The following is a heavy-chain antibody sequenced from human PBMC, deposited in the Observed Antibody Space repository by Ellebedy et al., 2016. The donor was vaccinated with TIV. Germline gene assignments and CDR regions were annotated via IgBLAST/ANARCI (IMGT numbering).Heavy chain of an antibody. D-gene: IGHD1-26*01. CDR1: GFTFTNAW. CDR2: VKSYTDGGTR. J-gene: IGHJ4*02. CDR3: ASGVGHSDFDY. V-gene: IGHV3-15*05. Sequence: GESLKISXTASGFTFTNAWMNWVRQTPGKGLEWVGRVKSYTDGGTRDYPAPVKGRFSISRDDSKNTVYPQMNSLKTEDTAVYYCASGVGHSDFDYWGQGTLVTVSS.